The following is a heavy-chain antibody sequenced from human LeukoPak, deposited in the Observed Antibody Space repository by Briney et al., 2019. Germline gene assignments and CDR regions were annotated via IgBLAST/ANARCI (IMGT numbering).Heavy chain of an antibody. J-gene: IGHJ4*02. CDR3: ARGRYSYGFDY. V-gene: IGHV4-59*01. Sequence: PSETLSLTCTVSGGSISSYYWSWIRQPPGKGLEWIGYIYYSGSTNYNPSLKSRATISVDTSKNQFSLKLSSGTAADTAVYYCARGRYSYGFDYWGQGTLVTVSS. CDR1: GGSISSYY. CDR2: IYYSGST. D-gene: IGHD5-18*01.